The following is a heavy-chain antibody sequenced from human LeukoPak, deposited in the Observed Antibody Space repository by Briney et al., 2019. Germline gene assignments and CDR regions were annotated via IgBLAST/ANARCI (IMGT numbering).Heavy chain of an antibody. V-gene: IGHV1-46*01. CDR3: ACGADFWSGYLFGGAFDI. D-gene: IGHD3-3*01. J-gene: IGHJ3*02. CDR1: GYTFTSYY. CDR2: INPSGGST. Sequence: ASVKVSCKASGYTFTSYYMHWVRQAPGQGLEWMGIINPSGGSTSYAQNFQGRVTMTRNTSTSTVYMELSSLRSEDTAVYYYACGADFWSGYLFGGAFDIWGQGTMVTVSS.